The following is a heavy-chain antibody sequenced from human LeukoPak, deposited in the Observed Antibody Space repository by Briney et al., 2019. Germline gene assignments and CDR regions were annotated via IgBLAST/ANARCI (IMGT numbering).Heavy chain of an antibody. V-gene: IGHV4-34*01. Sequence: SETLSLTCTVSGGSISNSYWSWIRQPPGKGLEWIGEINHSGSTNYNPSLKSRVTISVDTSKNQFSLKLSSVTAADTAVYYCARGGGYRDFDYWGQGTLVTVSS. CDR1: GGSISNSY. J-gene: IGHJ4*02. CDR3: ARGGGYRDFDY. CDR2: INHSGST. D-gene: IGHD2-2*01.